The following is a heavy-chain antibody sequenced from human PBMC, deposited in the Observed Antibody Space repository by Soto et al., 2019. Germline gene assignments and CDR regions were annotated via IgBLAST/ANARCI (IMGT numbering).Heavy chain of an antibody. J-gene: IGHJ4*02. D-gene: IGHD6-13*01. CDR2: IYSGGST. CDR3: ARERLQMAAAEREAYYFDY. CDR1: GFTVSSNY. V-gene: IGHV3-53*01. Sequence: PGGSLRLSCAASGFTVSSNYMSWVRQVPGKGLEWVSVIYSGGSTYYADSVKGRFTISRDNSKNTLYLQMNSLRAEDTAVYYCARERLQMAAAEREAYYFDYWGQGTLVTVSS.